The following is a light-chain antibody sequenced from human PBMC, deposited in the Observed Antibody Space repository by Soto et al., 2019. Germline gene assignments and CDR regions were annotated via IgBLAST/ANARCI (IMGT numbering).Light chain of an antibody. J-gene: IGLJ1*01. CDR3: QSYDSSLSGYV. CDR2: GNS. V-gene: IGLV1-40*01. CDR1: SSNFGAGYD. Sequence: QSVLTQPPSVSGAPGQRVTISCTGSSSNFGAGYDVHWYQQLPGTAPKLLIYGNSNRPSGVPDRFSGSKSGTSASLAITGLQAEDEADCYCQSYDSSLSGYVFGTGTKVTVL.